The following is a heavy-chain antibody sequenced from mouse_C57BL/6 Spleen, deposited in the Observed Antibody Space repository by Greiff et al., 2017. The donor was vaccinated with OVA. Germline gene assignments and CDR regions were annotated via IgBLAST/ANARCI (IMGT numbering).Heavy chain of an antibody. CDR1: GYAFSSYW. CDR2: IYPGDGDT. V-gene: IGHV1-80*01. J-gene: IGHJ4*01. CDR3: ARNLGLYYAMDY. D-gene: IGHD4-1*01. Sequence: VKLQQSGAELVKPGASVKISCKASGYAFSSYWMNWVKQRPGKGLEWIGQIYPGDGDTNYNGKFKGKATLTADKSSSTAYMQLSSLTSEDSAVYFCARNLGLYYAMDYWGQGTSVTVSS.